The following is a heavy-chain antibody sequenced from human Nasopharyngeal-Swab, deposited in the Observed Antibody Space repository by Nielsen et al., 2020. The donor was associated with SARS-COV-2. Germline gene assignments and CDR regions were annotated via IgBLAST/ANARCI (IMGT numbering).Heavy chain of an antibody. CDR3: ARGLLWFGELLGYYYYYGMDV. J-gene: IGHJ6*02. Sequence: GESLKISCAASGFTFSDYYMSLIRQAPGKGLEWVSYISSSGSTIYYADSVKGRFTISRDNAKNSLYLQMNSLRAEDTAVYYCARGLLWFGELLGYYYYYGMDVWGQGTTVTVSS. CDR2: ISSSGSTI. D-gene: IGHD3-10*01. V-gene: IGHV3-11*04. CDR1: GFTFSDYY.